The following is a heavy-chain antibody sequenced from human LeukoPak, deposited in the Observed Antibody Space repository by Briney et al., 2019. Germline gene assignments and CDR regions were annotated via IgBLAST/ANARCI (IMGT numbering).Heavy chain of an antibody. CDR3: AKDLDPPIVVVVAASWDY. D-gene: IGHD2-15*01. Sequence: GGSLRLSCAASGFTFSSYAMSWVRQAPGKGLEWVSAISGSGGSTYYADSVKGRFTVSRDNSKNTLYLQMNSLRAEDTAVYYCAKDLDPPIVVVVAASWDYWGQGTLVTVSS. CDR2: ISGSGGST. J-gene: IGHJ4*02. CDR1: GFTFSSYA. V-gene: IGHV3-23*01.